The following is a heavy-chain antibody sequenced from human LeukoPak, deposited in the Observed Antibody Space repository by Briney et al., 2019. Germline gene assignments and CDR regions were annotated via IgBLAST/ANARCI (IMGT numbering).Heavy chain of an antibody. CDR2: IYHSGST. V-gene: IGHV4-38-2*01. J-gene: IGHJ4*02. Sequence: PSETLSLTCAVSGYSISSGYYWGWIRQPPGKGLEWIGSIYHSGSTYYNPSLKSRVTISVDTSKNQFSLKLSSVTAADTAVYYCASIIVGATTRFDYWGQGTPVTVSS. CDR1: GYSISSGYY. CDR3: ASIIVGATTRFDY. D-gene: IGHD1-26*01.